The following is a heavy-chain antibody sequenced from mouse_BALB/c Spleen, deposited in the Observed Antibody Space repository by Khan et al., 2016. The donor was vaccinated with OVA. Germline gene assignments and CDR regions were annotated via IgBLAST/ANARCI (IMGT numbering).Heavy chain of an antibody. CDR1: GYTFTSYV. Sequence: VQLQQSGPELVKPGASVRMSCKASGYTFTSYVMHWVKQKPGQGLEWIGYIYPYNDDTKYNETFKGKATLTSDKSSSTAYMELSSLTSEDSAVYYCAKNYRYDVYVDDWGQGTTLTVAS. V-gene: IGHV1S136*01. CDR3: AKNYRYDVYVDD. J-gene: IGHJ2*01. CDR2: IYPYNDDT. D-gene: IGHD2-14*01.